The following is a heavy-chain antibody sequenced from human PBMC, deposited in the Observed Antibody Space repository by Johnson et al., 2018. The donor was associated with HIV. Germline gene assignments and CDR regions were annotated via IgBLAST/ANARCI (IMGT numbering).Heavy chain of an antibody. D-gene: IGHD4-17*01. CDR1: GFSFSSYT. Sequence: QVQLVESGGGVVQPGRSLRLSCAASGFSFSSYTMHWVRQAPGKGLEWVAIISYDESDQSYHGTNKYHADSVKGRFTISRDNSKNTLYLQMNSLRAEDTAVYYCASLGGPTVTANDALDIWGQGTMVTVSS. CDR2: ISYDESDQSYHGTNK. CDR3: ASLGGPTVTANDALDI. V-gene: IGHV3-30-3*01. J-gene: IGHJ3*02.